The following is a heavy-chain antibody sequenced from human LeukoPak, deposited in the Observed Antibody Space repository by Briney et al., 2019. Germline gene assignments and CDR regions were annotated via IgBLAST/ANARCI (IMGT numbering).Heavy chain of an antibody. Sequence: GGSLRLSCAASGFTFSNYAMHWVRQAPGKGLEWVAFIRYDAGNKYYADSVKGRFTISRDNSKNTVYLQMDSLRSEDTAVYYCAKGLMVRGFVWSPIHYWGQGTLVTVSS. V-gene: IGHV3-30*02. D-gene: IGHD3-10*01. CDR3: AKGLMVRGFVWSPIHY. CDR2: IRYDAGNK. J-gene: IGHJ4*02. CDR1: GFTFSNYA.